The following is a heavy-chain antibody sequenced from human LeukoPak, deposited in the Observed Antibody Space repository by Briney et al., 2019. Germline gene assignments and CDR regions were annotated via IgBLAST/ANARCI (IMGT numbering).Heavy chain of an antibody. D-gene: IGHD6-19*01. CDR1: GGSVSSGSYY. J-gene: IGHJ5*02. Sequence: SETLSLTCTVSGGSVSSGSYYWSWIRQPPGKGLEWIGYIYYSGSTNYNPSLKSRVTISVDTSKNQFSLKLSSVTAADTAVYYCASSGWYGNWFDPWGQGTLVTVSS. V-gene: IGHV4-61*01. CDR3: ASSGWYGNWFDP. CDR2: IYYSGST.